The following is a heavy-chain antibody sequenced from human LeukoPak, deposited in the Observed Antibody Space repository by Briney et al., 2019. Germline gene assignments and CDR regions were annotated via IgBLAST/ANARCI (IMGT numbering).Heavy chain of an antibody. Sequence: GGSLRLSCAASGFTFSSYSMNWVRQAPGKGLEWVSSISSSSSYIYYADSVKGRFTISRDNAKNSLYLQMNSLSAEDTAVYYCARDRSPVSSIDAFDIWGQGTMVTVSS. J-gene: IGHJ3*02. V-gene: IGHV3-21*01. CDR1: GFTFSSYS. D-gene: IGHD2-15*01. CDR2: ISSSSSYI. CDR3: ARDRSPVSSIDAFDI.